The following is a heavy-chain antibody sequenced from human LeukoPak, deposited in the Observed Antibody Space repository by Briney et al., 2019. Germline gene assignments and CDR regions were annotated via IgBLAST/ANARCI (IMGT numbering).Heavy chain of an antibody. Sequence: SETLSLTCAVSGGSISSGGYSWSWIRQPPGKGLEWIGYIYHSGSTYYNPSLKSRVTISVDRSKNQFSLKLSSVTAADTAVYYCARVAHLYCSSTGCYYAFDIWGQGTMVTVSS. CDR1: GGSISSGGYS. CDR3: ARVAHLYCSSTGCYYAFDI. V-gene: IGHV4-30-2*01. J-gene: IGHJ3*02. D-gene: IGHD2-2*01. CDR2: IYHSGST.